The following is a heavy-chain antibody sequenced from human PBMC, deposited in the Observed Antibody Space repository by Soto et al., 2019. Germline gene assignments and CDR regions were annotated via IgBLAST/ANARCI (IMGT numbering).Heavy chain of an antibody. J-gene: IGHJ4*02. CDR2: LSGTGGSA. CDR3: AKDNGNYGSRTFFH. CDR1: GFTFTSYS. Sequence: EVQLLESGGGLVQPGGSLRLSCAASGFTFTSYSISWVRQAPGKGLVWFAALSGTGGSADYPNSVKGWFTVSRDESRTTLYLQMSSLNPDDTAIYYCAKDNGNYGSRTFFHWGQGTLVTVS. V-gene: IGHV3-23*01. D-gene: IGHD3-10*01.